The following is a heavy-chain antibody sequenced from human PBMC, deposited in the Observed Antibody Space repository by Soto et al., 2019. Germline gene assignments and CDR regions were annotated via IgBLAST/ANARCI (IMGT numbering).Heavy chain of an antibody. CDR2: IYYSGST. D-gene: IGHD6-13*01. V-gene: IGHV4-61*01. CDR1: GGSVSSGSYY. J-gene: IGHJ6*02. CDR3: ATGAGSSWYGYYYGMDV. Sequence: TSETLSLTCTVSGGSVSSGSYYWSWLRQPPGKGLEWIGYIYYSGSTNYNPSLKSRVTISVDTSKNQFSLKLSSVTAADTAVYYCATGAGSSWYGYYYGMDVWGQGTTVTVS.